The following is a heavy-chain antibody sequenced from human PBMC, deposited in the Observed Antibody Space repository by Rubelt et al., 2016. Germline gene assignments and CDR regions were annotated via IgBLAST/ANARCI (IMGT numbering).Heavy chain of an antibody. CDR2: IYYIGST. V-gene: IGHV4-59*08. Sequence: QVQLQESGPGLVKPSETLSLTCTVSGGSINSYYWSWIRQPPGKGLEWIGHIYYIGSTNYNPSRKSRVPISVDTSKNQFSLKLNPVTAADTAVYYCARSGKQWDALDYWGQGTLVTVSS. CDR1: GGSINSYY. D-gene: IGHD6-19*01. J-gene: IGHJ4*02. CDR3: ARSGKQWDALDY.